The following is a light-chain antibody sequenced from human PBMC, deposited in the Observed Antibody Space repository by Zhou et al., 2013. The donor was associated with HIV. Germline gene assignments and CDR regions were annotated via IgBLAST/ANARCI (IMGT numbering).Light chain of an antibody. V-gene: IGKV1-39*01. Sequence: DIQMTQSPTSLSASVGDSVTITCRASQTLDTYLNWYQQKPGKTPQLLIYAASSLQSGVPSRFSGSGSGTDFTLTISSLQPEDFATYYCQQFNSDPFTFGPGTKVDIK. CDR2: AAS. CDR3: QQFNSDPFT. CDR1: QTLDTY. J-gene: IGKJ3*01.